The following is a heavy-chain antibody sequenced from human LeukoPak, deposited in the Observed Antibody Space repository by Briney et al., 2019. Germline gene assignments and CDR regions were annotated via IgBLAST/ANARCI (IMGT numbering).Heavy chain of an antibody. CDR2: MNPNSGNT. CDR1: GYTFTSYD. J-gene: IGHJ6*03. V-gene: IGHV1-8*01. CDR3: ARAYCVSNSCYLYYYSYMDA. D-gene: IGHD2-2*01. Sequence: ASVKVSCKASGYTFTSYDINWVRQATGQGLEWMGWMNPNSGNTGYAQKLQGRVTMTRNTSISTAYMELSSLRSEDTAVYYCARAYCVSNSCYLYYYSYMDAWGKGTTVTVSS.